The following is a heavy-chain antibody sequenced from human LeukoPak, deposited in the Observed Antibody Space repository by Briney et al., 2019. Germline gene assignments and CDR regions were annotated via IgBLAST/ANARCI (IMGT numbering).Heavy chain of an antibody. Sequence: SETLSLTCAVYGGSFSGYYWSWVRQPPGKGLEWIGEINHSGSTNYNPSLKSRVTISVDTSKSQFSLMLPSVTAADTAVYYCARGVVITGLDYWGQGTLVTVSS. CDR3: ARGVVITGLDY. V-gene: IGHV4-34*01. D-gene: IGHD3-22*01. CDR1: GGSFSGYY. CDR2: INHSGST. J-gene: IGHJ4*02.